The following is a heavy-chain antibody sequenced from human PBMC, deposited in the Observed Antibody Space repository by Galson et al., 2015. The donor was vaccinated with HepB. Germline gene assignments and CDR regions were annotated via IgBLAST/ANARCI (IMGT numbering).Heavy chain of an antibody. Sequence: SVKVSCKASGGTLRSYTFNWVRQAPTQGLEWMGRIIPSLGAATYAQRFQGRVTITADKSTRTAYMEMSSLRSDDTAVYYCARAIYDYGNQYHFDSWGQGTLVTVSS. CDR1: GGTLRSYT. V-gene: IGHV1-69*08. CDR2: IIPSLGAA. CDR3: ARAIYDYGNQYHFDS. J-gene: IGHJ4*02. D-gene: IGHD3-16*01.